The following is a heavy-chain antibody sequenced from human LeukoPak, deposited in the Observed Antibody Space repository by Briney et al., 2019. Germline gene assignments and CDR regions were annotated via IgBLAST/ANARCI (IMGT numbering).Heavy chain of an antibody. CDR3: TTGLPGIHGDFDF. D-gene: IGHD1-14*01. Sequence: PGGSLRLSCVVSQFNFGNAWMAWVRQAPGKGLEWVGRIKSKGDGEKTDYAAPLRGRFSMSRDDSKNTLFLQVNSLQIEDTAVYYCTTGLPGIHGDFDFRGQGTLVTVSS. CDR2: IKSKGDGEKT. J-gene: IGHJ4*02. V-gene: IGHV3-15*01. CDR1: QFNFGNAW.